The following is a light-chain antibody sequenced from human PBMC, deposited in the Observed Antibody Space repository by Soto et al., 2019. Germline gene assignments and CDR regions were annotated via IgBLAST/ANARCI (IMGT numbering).Light chain of an antibody. CDR3: QQANSFPRT. CDR2: DVS. CDR1: QSVSNW. Sequence: DIQMTQSPSTLSASLGERVTSTCRASQSVSNWLAWYQQKPVKAPKLLIYDVSSLQRGVPSRFSGSGSGTDFSLTISSLQPEDFATYFCQQANSFPRTFGQGTNVDI. V-gene: IGKV1-12*01. J-gene: IGKJ1*01.